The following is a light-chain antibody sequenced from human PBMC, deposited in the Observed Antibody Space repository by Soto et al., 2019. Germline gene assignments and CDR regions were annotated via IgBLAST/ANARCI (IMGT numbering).Light chain of an antibody. CDR3: CSYAGSDTYV. J-gene: IGLJ1*01. V-gene: IGLV2-11*01. CDR1: SSDVGGYNY. Sequence: QSVLTQPRSVSGSPGQSVTISCTGTSSDVGGYNYVSWYQQHPGKAPKLMIFDVSKRPSGVPDRFSGSKSANTASLTISGLQAEDEADYYCCSYAGSDTYVFGTGTKVTV. CDR2: DVS.